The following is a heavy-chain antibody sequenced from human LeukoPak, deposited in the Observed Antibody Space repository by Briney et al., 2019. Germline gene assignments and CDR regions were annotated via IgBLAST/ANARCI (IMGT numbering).Heavy chain of an antibody. CDR1: QFTFDDHA. J-gene: IGHJ4*02. CDR3: TKDLGSGTVGSGTGWFYFDS. Sequence: GRSLRLSCAASQFTFDDHAMHWVRQGARKGLEWVSCISGVSINIAYADSVKGRFTISRDNAKDSLYLQMDILRPEDTAFYYCTKDLGSGTVGSGTGWFYFDSWGQGTLVTVSS. V-gene: IGHV3-9*01. D-gene: IGHD6-19*01. CDR2: ISGVSINI.